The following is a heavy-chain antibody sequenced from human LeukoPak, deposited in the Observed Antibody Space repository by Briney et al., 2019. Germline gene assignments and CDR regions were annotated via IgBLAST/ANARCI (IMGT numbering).Heavy chain of an antibody. CDR1: GFTVSSNH. J-gene: IGHJ4*02. D-gene: IGHD3-22*01. CDR2: IYSGGST. Sequence: TGGSLRLSCAASGFTVSSNHMSWVRQAPGKGLEWVSVIYSGGSTYYADSVKGRFTISRDNSKNTMYLQMNSLRAEDTAVYYCAKDRGGYYDSSGYGFFDYWGQGTLVTVSS. CDR3: AKDRGGYYDSSGYGFFDY. V-gene: IGHV3-53*01.